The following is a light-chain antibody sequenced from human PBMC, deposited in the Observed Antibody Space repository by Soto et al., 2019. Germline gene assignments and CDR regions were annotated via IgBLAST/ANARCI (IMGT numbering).Light chain of an antibody. CDR2: GAS. CDR1: QSVSSSY. V-gene: IGKV3-20*01. J-gene: IGKJ2*01. Sequence: EIVLTQSPGTLSLSPGERATLSCRASQSVSSSYLVWYQQKPGQAPRLLIYGASSRATGIPDRFSGSGSGTDFTLTINRLEPEDFAVYYCQQYTSPLYTFGQGTKLEIK. CDR3: QQYTSPLYT.